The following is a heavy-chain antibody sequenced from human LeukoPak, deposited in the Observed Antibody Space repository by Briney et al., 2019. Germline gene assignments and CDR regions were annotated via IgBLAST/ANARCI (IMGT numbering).Heavy chain of an antibody. D-gene: IGHD6-19*01. Sequence: GGSLRLSCAASGFSFSSSWMNWVRQAPGKGLEWVANIKQDGSEKYYVDSVKGRFTISRDNAKNSLYLQMNSLKTEDTAVYYCTRPVVGSSGWYRHYYYYMDVWGKGTTVTVSS. J-gene: IGHJ6*03. CDR2: IKQDGSEK. CDR3: TRPVVGSSGWYRHYYYYMDV. CDR1: GFSFSSSW. V-gene: IGHV3-7*03.